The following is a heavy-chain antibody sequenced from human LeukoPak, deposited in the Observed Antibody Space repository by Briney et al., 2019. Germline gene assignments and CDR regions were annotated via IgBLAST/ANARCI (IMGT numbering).Heavy chain of an antibody. CDR1: GGSFSGYY. Sequence: SETLSLTCAVCGGSFSGYYWSWIRQPPGKGLEWIGEINHSGSTNYNPSLKSRVTISVDTSKNQFFLKLSSVTAADTAVYYCATGRPDSSGYYYVDYWGQGTLVTVSS. CDR3: ATGRPDSSGYYYVDY. V-gene: IGHV4-34*01. CDR2: INHSGST. D-gene: IGHD3-22*01. J-gene: IGHJ4*02.